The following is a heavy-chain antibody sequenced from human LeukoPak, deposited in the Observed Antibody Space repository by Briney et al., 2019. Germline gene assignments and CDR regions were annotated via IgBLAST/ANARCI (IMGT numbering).Heavy chain of an antibody. CDR2: ISPDSGRT. CDR3: ARDRYYYDSSGYYDY. CDR1: GYTFTSYG. J-gene: IGHJ4*02. D-gene: IGHD3-22*01. Sequence: ASVKVSCKASGYTFTSYGISWVRQAPGQGLEWIGWISPDSGRTGFAQKFQGRVTMTRDTSISTAYMELSRLRSDDTAVYYCARDRYYYDSSGYYDYWGQGTLVTVSS. V-gene: IGHV1-2*02.